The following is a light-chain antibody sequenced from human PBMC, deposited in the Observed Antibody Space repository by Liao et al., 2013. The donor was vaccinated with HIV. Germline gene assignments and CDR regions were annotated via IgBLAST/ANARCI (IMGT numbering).Light chain of an antibody. CDR1: ALPKQF. CDR2: YDD. V-gene: IGLV3-21*02. CDR3: QVWDSSSDHLVV. Sequence: SYELTQTPSVSVSPGQTATITCSGDALPKQFAYWYQQKPGQAPVVVMTYDDDRPTGIPERFSGSNSGNTATLTISRVEAGDEADYYCQVWDSSSDHLVVFGGGTKLTVL. J-gene: IGLJ2*01.